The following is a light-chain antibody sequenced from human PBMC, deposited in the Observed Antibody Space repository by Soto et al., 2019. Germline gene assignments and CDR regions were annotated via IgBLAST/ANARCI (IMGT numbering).Light chain of an antibody. CDR1: QNVSTW. V-gene: IGKV1-12*01. CDR2: GAS. Sequence: DIQITQSPSSVSASVGDRVTVTCRASQNVSTWLTWYQQTPGKAPNLLIYGASTLQRGVPSRFSGSGSGTEFTLTISSLQPEDFAIYFCQQGSRFPFTFGPGTKGIS. CDR3: QQGSRFPFT. J-gene: IGKJ3*01.